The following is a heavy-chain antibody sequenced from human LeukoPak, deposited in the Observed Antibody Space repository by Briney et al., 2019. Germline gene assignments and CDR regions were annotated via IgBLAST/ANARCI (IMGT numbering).Heavy chain of an antibody. CDR1: GGSISSYY. J-gene: IGHJ6*03. V-gene: IGHV4-59*01. D-gene: IGHD4-11*01. Sequence: SETLSLTCTVSGGSISSYYWSWIRQPPGKGLEWIGYIYYSGSTNYYPSLKSRVTISVDTSKNQFSLKLSSVTAADTAVYYCARSPTSYYFYYYMDVWGEGTTVTVSS. CDR3: ARSPTSYYFYYYMDV. CDR2: IYYSGST.